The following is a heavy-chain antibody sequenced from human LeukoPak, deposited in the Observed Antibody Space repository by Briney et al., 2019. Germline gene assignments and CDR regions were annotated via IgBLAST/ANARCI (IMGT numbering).Heavy chain of an antibody. CDR2: SGTGGGT. V-gene: IGHV3-23*01. CDR1: GFTFNTYA. D-gene: IGHD2-2*01. CDR3: ARGYYADGMDV. J-gene: IGHJ6*02. Sequence: GGSLRLSCAASGFTFNTYAMSWVRRAPGKGLEWVSASGTGGGTYYADSVKGRFTISRDNSENTLYLQLNSLRAEDTAVYYCARGYYADGMDVWGQGTTVTVSS.